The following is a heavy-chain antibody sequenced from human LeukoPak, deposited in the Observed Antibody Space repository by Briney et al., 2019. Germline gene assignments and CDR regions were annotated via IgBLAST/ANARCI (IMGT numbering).Heavy chain of an antibody. V-gene: IGHV3-48*03. CDR1: GFTFSSYG. Sequence: GGSLRLACAASGFTFSSYGMNWVRQAPGKGREWVSYISSSGSNIYYADSVKGPFTISRDNATNSLYLQIDTLKAEDTPVYYCAIDFPYREWPDYGVVDYWGQGTLVTVSS. CDR2: ISSSGSNI. D-gene: IGHD4/OR15-4a*01. CDR3: AIDFPYREWPDYGVVDY. J-gene: IGHJ4*02.